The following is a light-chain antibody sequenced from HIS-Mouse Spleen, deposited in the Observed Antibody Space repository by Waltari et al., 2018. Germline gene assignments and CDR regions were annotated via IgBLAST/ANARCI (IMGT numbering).Light chain of an antibody. CDR3: NSRDSSGNHVV. Sequence: SSELTQDPAVSVALGQTVRITCQGDSLRSYDASWYQQKPGEAPVLVIYVKNNRPSGIPDRFSGSSSGNTASLTITGAQAEDEADYYCNSRDSSGNHVVFGGGTKLTVL. V-gene: IGLV3-19*01. CDR1: SLRSYD. CDR2: VKN. J-gene: IGLJ2*01.